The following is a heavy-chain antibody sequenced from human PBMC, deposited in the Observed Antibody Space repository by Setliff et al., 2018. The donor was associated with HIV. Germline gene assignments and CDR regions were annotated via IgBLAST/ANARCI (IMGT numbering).Heavy chain of an antibody. CDR1: GFTFSSYW. CDR3: AKDPITIVFKPALYFDY. D-gene: IGHD3-9*01. J-gene: IGHJ4*02. CDR2: INGDGSDT. V-gene: IGHV3-74*01. Sequence: PGGSLRLSCAASGFTFSSYWMHWVRQAPGKGLVYVSHINGDGSDTHYADTVQGRFTISRDNAKNTLHLQMNSLRVEDTAVYYCAKDPITIVFKPALYFDYWGQGTLVTVSS.